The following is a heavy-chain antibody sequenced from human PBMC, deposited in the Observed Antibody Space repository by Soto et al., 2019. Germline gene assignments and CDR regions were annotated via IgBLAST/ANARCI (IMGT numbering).Heavy chain of an antibody. J-gene: IGHJ4*02. CDR3: ARGRRCTNGVCPYYFDY. CDR2: MNPNSGNT. Sequence: GASVKVSCKASGYTFTSYDINCVRQATGQGLEWMGWMNPNSGNTGYAQKFQGRVTMTRNTSISTAYMELSSLRSEDTAVYYCARGRRCTNGVCPYYFDYWGQGTLVTVS. D-gene: IGHD2-8*01. CDR1: GYTFTSYD. V-gene: IGHV1-8*01.